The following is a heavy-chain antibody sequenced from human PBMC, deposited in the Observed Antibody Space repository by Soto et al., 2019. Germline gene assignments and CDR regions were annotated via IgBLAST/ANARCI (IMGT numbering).Heavy chain of an antibody. D-gene: IGHD2-8*02. CDR1: GFTFKKYA. Sequence: EVQLLESGGGLVQPGGSLRLSCAASGFTFKKYAMTWVRQAPGKGQEWVSTISGKDGSTYYADSVKGRFTISRDNSKNALYLQMSSLRAEDTALYYCVKDWTGDTCPCMDVWGQGTTVTVSS. J-gene: IGHJ6*01. CDR3: VKDWTGDTCPCMDV. CDR2: ISGKDGST. V-gene: IGHV3-23*01.